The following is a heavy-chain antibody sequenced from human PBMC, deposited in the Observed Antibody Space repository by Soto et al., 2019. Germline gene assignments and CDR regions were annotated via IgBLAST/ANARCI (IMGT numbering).Heavy chain of an antibody. D-gene: IGHD3-22*01. CDR2: IYYSGST. Sequence: TETLSLTSPLSGGSIRSSSSYWGWIRQPPGKWLEWIGSIYYSGSTYYNPSLKSRVTISVDTSKNQLSLKLRPVTAADKAAYYRARQGGGAAAPNMIVVAKGAFDTWGQGTMV. CDR1: GGSIRSSSSY. V-gene: IGHV4-39*01. J-gene: IGHJ3*02. CDR3: ARQGGGAAAPNMIVVAKGAFDT.